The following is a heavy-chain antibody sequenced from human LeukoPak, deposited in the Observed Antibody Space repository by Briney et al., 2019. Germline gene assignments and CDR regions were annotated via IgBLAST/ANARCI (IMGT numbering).Heavy chain of an antibody. D-gene: IGHD3-10*02. CDR3: AKSLFGERGAFDI. V-gene: IGHV3-30*18. CDR2: ISYDGSNK. CDR1: GFTFSSYG. J-gene: IGHJ3*02. Sequence: GGSLRLSCAASGFTFSSYGMHWVRQAPGKGLEWVAVISYDGSNKYYADSVKGRFTISRDNSKNTLYLQMNSLRAEDTAVYYCAKSLFGERGAFDIWGQGTMVTVSS.